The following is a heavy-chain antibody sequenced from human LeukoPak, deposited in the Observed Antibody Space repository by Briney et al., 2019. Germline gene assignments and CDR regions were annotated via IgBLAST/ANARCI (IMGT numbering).Heavy chain of an antibody. CDR3: ARGGTVVTAYYYMDV. V-gene: IGHV1-8*03. D-gene: IGHD4-23*01. CDR1: GYTFTSYD. Sequence: ASVKVSCKASGYTFTSYDINWVRQATGQGLEWMGWMNPNSGNTGYAQKFQGRVTITRNTSISTAYMELSSLRSEDTAVYYCARGGTVVTAYYYMDVWGKGTTVTVSS. CDR2: MNPNSGNT. J-gene: IGHJ6*03.